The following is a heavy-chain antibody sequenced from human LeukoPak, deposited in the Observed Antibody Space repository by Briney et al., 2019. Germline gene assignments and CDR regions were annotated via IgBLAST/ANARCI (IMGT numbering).Heavy chain of an antibody. Sequence: ASVKVSCKASGYTFTSYDIGWVRQATGQGLEWMGWMRPSSGNTGYGQTFQGRVTMTRDTSISTAYMELSSLRSEDTAMYYCVRNKDGFTIWGQGTMVTASS. CDR1: GYTFTSYD. V-gene: IGHV1-8*01. CDR3: VRNKDGFTI. CDR2: MRPSSGNT. D-gene: IGHD1/OR15-1a*01. J-gene: IGHJ3*02.